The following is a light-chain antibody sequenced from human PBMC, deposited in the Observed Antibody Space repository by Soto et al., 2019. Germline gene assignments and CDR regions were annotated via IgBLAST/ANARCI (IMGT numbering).Light chain of an antibody. CDR1: SSDVGGYNF. Sequence: QSALTQPASVSGSPGQSITISCTGASSDVGGYNFVSWFQQHPGKAPKLMIYKVSNRPSGVSNRFSGSKSGTTASLTISGLQAEDEADYYCSSYTTSTWVFGGGTKLTVL. CDR3: SSYTTSTWV. V-gene: IGLV2-14*01. CDR2: KVS. J-gene: IGLJ3*02.